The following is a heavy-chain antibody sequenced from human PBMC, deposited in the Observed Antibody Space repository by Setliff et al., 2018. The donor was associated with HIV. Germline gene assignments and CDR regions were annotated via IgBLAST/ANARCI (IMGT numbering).Heavy chain of an antibody. D-gene: IGHD3-10*01. J-gene: IGHJ4*02. CDR3: AASVADYGKGGGMGY. CDR2: ISHSGNT. CDR1: GDSINTHY. V-gene: IGHV4-59*11. Sequence: SETLSLTCTVSGDSINTHYWSWIRQPPGKGLEWIGCISHSGNTNFNPSLNSRVTISIDKSKKHFSLRLSAVTAADTAVYYCAASVADYGKGGGMGYWGQGTLVTVSS.